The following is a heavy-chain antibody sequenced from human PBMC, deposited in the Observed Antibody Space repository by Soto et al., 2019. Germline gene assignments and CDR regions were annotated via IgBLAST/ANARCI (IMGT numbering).Heavy chain of an antibody. CDR2: ISGGSAYI. CDR1: GFTFSSYT. V-gene: IGHV3-21*01. J-gene: IGHJ6*02. CDR3: AREGPGRGIDV. Sequence: AGGSLRLSCEASGFTFSSYTMNWVRQAPGKGLEWVSSISGGSAYIYYADSVKGRFTISRDNAKSSLSLQMNSLRAEDTAVYYCAREGPGRGIDVWGQGTTVTVSS. D-gene: IGHD3-10*01.